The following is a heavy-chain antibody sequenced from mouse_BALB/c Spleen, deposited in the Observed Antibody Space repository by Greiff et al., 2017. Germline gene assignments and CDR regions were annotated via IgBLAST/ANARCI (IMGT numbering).Heavy chain of an antibody. Sequence: EVQGVESGGGLVKPGGSLKLSCAASGFTFSSYAMSWVRQTPEKRLEWVATISSGGSYTYYPDSVKGRFTISRDNAKNTLYLQMSSLKSEDTAMYYCARGLAYFDYWGQGTTLTVSS. CDR1: GFTFSSYA. D-gene: IGHD1-1*01. CDR3: ARGLAYFDY. V-gene: IGHV5-6*01. J-gene: IGHJ2*01. CDR2: ISSGGSYT.